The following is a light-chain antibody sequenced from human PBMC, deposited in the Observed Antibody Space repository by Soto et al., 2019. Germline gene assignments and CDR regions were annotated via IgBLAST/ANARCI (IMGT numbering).Light chain of an antibody. J-gene: IGKJ1*01. V-gene: IGKV3-15*01. CDR3: QQYNNWPWT. Sequence: EMVLTQSPATLSVSPGERATLSCRASQSVSSNLAWYQQKPGQAHRLLIYGAYTRATGIPARFSGSGSGTEFTLTISSLQSEDFAVYYCQQYNNWPWTFGQGTKVDI. CDR1: QSVSSN. CDR2: GAY.